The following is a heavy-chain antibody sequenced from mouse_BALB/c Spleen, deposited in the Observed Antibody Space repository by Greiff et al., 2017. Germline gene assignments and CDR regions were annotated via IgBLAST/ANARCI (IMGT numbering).Heavy chain of an antibody. J-gene: IGHJ1*01. CDR2: INPYNDGT. D-gene: IGHD2-1*01. CDR1: GYTFTSYV. CDR3: ARSGYGNYWYFDV. V-gene: IGHV1-14*01. Sequence: EVQLKESGPELVKPGASVKMSCKASGYTFTSYVMHWVKQKPGQGLEWIGYINPYNDGTKYNEKFKGKATLTSDKSSSTAYMELSSLTSEDSAVYYCARSGYGNYWYFDVWGAGTTVTVSS.